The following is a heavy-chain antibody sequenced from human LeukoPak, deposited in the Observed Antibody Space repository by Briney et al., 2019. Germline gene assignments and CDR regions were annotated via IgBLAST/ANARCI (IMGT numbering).Heavy chain of an antibody. Sequence: SVKVSCKASGGTFSSYAISWVRQAPGQGLEWMGGIIPIFGTANYAQKFQGRVTITTDESTSTAYMELSSLRSEDTAVYYCARGDTIFGVAAPGYYYMDVWGKGTTVTVSS. CDR3: ARGDTIFGVAAPGYYYMDV. CDR2: IIPIFGTA. V-gene: IGHV1-69*05. J-gene: IGHJ6*03. CDR1: GGTFSSYA. D-gene: IGHD3-3*01.